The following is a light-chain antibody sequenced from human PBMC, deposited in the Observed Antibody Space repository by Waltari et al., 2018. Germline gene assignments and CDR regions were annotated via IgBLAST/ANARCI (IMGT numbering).Light chain of an antibody. CDR2: SAS. CDR3: QQTYSTLRT. Sequence: DIQMTQSPSSLSASVGDTVTITCRASQCISNYLNWYQQKPGKAPNLLVYSASSLQSGVPSRFTGSGSGTDFTLTITSLQPEDFATYYCQQTYSTLRTFGGGTKVEIK. J-gene: IGKJ4*01. V-gene: IGKV1-39*01. CDR1: QCISNY.